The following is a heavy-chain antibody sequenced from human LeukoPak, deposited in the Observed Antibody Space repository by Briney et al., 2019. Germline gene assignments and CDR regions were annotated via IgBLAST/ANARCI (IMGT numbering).Heavy chain of an antibody. CDR3: ARGLRCSSTSCYLP. D-gene: IGHD2-2*01. V-gene: IGHV4-34*01. CDR1: GGSFSGYY. CDR2: INHSGST. Sequence: SETLSLTCAVYGGSFSGYYWSWIRQPPGKGLEWIGEINHSGSTNYNPSLKSRVTISVDTSKNQFSLKLSSVTAADTAVYYCARGLRCSSTSCYLPWGQGTLSPSPQ. J-gene: IGHJ5*02.